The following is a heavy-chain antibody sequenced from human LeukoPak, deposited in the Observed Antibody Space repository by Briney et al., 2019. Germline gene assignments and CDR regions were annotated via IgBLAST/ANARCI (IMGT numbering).Heavy chain of an antibody. CDR3: AREGRKYGSGSLYYFDH. V-gene: IGHV3-66*01. CDR1: GFAVSSNY. CDR2: IFSGGPT. D-gene: IGHD3-10*01. J-gene: IGHJ4*02. Sequence: GGPRRFSGAVSGFAVSSNYMTWVRKAPGKGLEWVSVIFSGGPTYYADSVKGRFTISRDNSKNTLYLQMNSLRVEDTAVYYCAREGRKYGSGSLYYFDHWGQGTLVTVSS.